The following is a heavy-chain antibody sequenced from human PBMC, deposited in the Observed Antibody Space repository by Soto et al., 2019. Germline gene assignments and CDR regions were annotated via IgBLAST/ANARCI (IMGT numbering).Heavy chain of an antibody. Sequence: QVQLQQWGAGLLKPSETLSLTCAVYGGSFSGYYWTWIRQPPGKGLEWIGEIDHTGSTNYNPSLKSRVTISIDTSKNQFSLKLSSVTAADTAVYYCARPKVYGSGSFPPYLDFWGQGTLVTVSS. D-gene: IGHD3-10*01. J-gene: IGHJ4*02. CDR1: GGSFSGYY. CDR3: ARPKVYGSGSFPPYLDF. CDR2: IDHTGST. V-gene: IGHV4-34*01.